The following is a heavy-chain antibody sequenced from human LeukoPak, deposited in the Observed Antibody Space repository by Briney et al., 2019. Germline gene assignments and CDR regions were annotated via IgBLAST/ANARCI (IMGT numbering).Heavy chain of an antibody. Sequence: SETLSLTCAVYGGSFSGYYWSWVRQPPGKGLEWIGEIYHSGSTNYNPSLKSRVTISVDTSKNQFSLILTSVTAADTAVYYCARQTGAGLFILPGGQGTLVTVSS. CDR3: ARQTGAGLFILP. J-gene: IGHJ4*02. V-gene: IGHV4-34*01. D-gene: IGHD3-3*01. CDR2: IYHSGST. CDR1: GGSFSGYY.